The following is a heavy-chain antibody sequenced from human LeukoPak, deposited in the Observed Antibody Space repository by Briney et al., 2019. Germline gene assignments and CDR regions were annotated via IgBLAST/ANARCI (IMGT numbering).Heavy chain of an antibody. CDR3: AREYSSSSGRCFDY. D-gene: IGHD6-6*01. CDR1: GFTFSSYW. V-gene: IGHV3-74*01. Sequence: GGCLRLSCAASGFTFSSYWMHWVRQAPGKGLVWVSRINTDGSSTTYADSVKGRFTISRDNAKNTLYLQMNSLRADDTAVYYCAREYSSSSGRCFDYWGQGTLV. J-gene: IGHJ4*02. CDR2: INTDGSST.